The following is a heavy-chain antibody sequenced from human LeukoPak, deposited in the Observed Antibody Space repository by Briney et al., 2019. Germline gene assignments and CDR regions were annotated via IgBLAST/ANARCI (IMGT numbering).Heavy chain of an antibody. CDR1: GFTFSNAW. J-gene: IGHJ6*02. V-gene: IGHV3-15*01. CDR3: TTGSMISGIAQESYYYYGMDV. Sequence: GGSLRLSCAASGFTFSNAWMSWVRQAPGKGLEWVGRIKSKTDGGTTDYAAPVKGRFTISRDDSKNTLYLQMNSLKTEDTAVYYCTTGSMISGIAQESYYYYGMDVWGQGTTVTVSS. CDR2: IKSKTDGGTT. D-gene: IGHD6-13*01.